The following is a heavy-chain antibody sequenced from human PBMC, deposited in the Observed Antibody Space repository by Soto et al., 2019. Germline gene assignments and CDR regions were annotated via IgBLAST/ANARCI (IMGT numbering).Heavy chain of an antibody. J-gene: IGHJ5*02. Sequence: PGGSLRLSCAASGFTFDDYGMSWVRQAPGKGLEWVSGINWNGGSTGYADSVKGRFTISRDNSKNSLYLQMNSLTAEDTALYYCAKAPSSDCNSGACSLRSWGQGTLVTVSS. CDR2: INWNGGST. CDR1: GFTFDDYG. D-gene: IGHD2-21*01. V-gene: IGHV3-20*04. CDR3: AKAPSSDCNSGACSLRS.